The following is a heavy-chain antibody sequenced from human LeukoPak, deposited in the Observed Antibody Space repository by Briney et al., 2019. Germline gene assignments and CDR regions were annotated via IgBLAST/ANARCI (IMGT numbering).Heavy chain of an antibody. J-gene: IGHJ4*02. CDR3: ARGFSSSSYYY. D-gene: IGHD6-6*01. CDR2: IIPIFGTA. Sequence: GSPVNVSFKASGGTFSSYAISWVRQAPGQGLEWMRGIIPIFGTANYAQKFQGRVTITADESTSTAYMELSSLRSEDTAVYYCARGFSSSSYYYWGQGTLVTVSS. CDR1: GGTFSSYA. V-gene: IGHV1-69*13.